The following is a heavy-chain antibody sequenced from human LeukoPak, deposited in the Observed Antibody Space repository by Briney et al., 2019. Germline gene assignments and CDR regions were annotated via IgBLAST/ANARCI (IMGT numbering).Heavy chain of an antibody. CDR1: GFSLSNSRVV. D-gene: IGHD3-3*01. CDR2: IYWNDDK. Sequence: SGPTLVNPTQTLTLTCTVSGFSLSNSRVVVGWVRQPPGKALEWIGLIYWNDDKRYSPSLKSRLTITRDTSKNQVVLTMTNMDPVGTATYYCAHVQYFDSWSGYPSFNFWGPGTLVTVSS. J-gene: IGHJ4*02. CDR3: AHVQYFDSWSGYPSFNF. V-gene: IGHV2-5*01.